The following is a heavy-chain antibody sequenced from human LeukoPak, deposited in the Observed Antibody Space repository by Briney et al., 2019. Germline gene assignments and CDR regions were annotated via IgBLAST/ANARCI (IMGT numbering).Heavy chain of an antibody. CDR3: ARDFVGPTYYYGSGKHDAFDI. V-gene: IGHV3-30*04. Sequence: GRSLRLSCAASGFTFSSYAMYWVRQSPGKGLEWVAVISYDGSNKYYADSVKGQFTISRDNSKNTLYLQMNSLRAEDTAVYYCARDFVGPTYYYGSGKHDAFDIWGQGTMVTVSS. CDR2: ISYDGSNK. D-gene: IGHD3-10*01. CDR1: GFTFSSYA. J-gene: IGHJ3*02.